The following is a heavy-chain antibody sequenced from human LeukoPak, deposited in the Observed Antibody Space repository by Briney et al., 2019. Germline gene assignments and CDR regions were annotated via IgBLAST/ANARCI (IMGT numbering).Heavy chain of an antibody. CDR1: DFMFDDYA. Sequence: GGSLRLSCAASDFMFDDYAMHWVRQAPGKGLEWVAVISYDGSNKYYADSVKGRFTISRDNSKNTLYLQMNSLRAEDTAVYYCAKTMGYSGYDSGDYWGQGTLVTVSS. CDR3: AKTMGYSGYDSGDY. V-gene: IGHV3-30-3*02. D-gene: IGHD5-12*01. J-gene: IGHJ4*02. CDR2: ISYDGSNK.